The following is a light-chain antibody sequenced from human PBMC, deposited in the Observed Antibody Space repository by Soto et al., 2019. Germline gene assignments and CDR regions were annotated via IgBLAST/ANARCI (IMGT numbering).Light chain of an antibody. Sequence: QSALTQPASVSGSPGQSITISCTGTSSDVGGYNYVSWYQQHPGKAPKLMINDVSNRPSGVSNRFSGSKSGNTASLTISGLQAEDEADYYCSSYTSCSTVVFGGGTKLTVL. CDR1: SSDVGGYNY. CDR3: SSYTSCSTVV. CDR2: DVS. J-gene: IGLJ2*01. V-gene: IGLV2-14*01.